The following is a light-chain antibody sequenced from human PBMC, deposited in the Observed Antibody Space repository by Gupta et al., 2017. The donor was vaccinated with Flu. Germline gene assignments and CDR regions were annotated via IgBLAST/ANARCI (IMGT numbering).Light chain of an antibody. J-gene: IGKJ2*01. CDR2: LGS. V-gene: IGKV2-28*01. CDR3: MQTLQTRYT. Sequence: DIVMTQSPLSLPVTPGEPASISCRSSQSLLHSNGYIYLDWYLQKPGQSPQVLIYLGSNRASGVPDRFSGSGSGTDFTLKISRVEAEDVGVYYCMQTLQTRYTFGQGTKLEIK. CDR1: QSLLHSNGYIY.